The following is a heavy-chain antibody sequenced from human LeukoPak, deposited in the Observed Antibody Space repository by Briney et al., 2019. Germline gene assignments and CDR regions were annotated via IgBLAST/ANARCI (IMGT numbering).Heavy chain of an antibody. CDR3: ATRGTRLTGPLVICFDY. Sequence: SETLSLTCTVSGGSISNNNYYWGWIRQSPGKGLEWIGSIYYSGSTYYNPSLKSRVTISVDTSKNQFSLKLSSVTAADTAVYYCATRGTRLTGPLVICFDYWGQGALVTVSS. V-gene: IGHV4-39*01. CDR2: IYYSGST. CDR1: GGSISNNNYY. J-gene: IGHJ4*02. D-gene: IGHD2-21*01.